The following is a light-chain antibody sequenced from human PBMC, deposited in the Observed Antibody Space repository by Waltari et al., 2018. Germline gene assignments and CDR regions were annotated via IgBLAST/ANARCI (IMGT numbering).Light chain of an antibody. CDR3: QHYVSLPAT. V-gene: IGKV3-20*01. CDR1: QSVNRT. J-gene: IGKJ1*01. Sequence: EIVLTQSPGSLSSSPGERVTLSCRARQSVNRTLHWYQQKPGQAPRLLIFGASNRATGIPDRFSGSGSGTDFSLTISRLEPEDFAVYYCQHYVSLPATFGQGTKVEIK. CDR2: GAS.